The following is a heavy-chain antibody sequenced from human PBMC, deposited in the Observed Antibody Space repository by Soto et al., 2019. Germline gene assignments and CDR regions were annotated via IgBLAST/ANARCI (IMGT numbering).Heavy chain of an antibody. D-gene: IGHD6-13*01. V-gene: IGHV3-33*01. CDR1: GFTFSSYG. Sequence: ESGGGVVQPGRSLRLSCAASGFTFSSYGMHWVRQAPGKGLEWVAVIWYDGSNKYYADSVKGRFTISRDNSKNTLYLQMNSLRAEDTAVYYCARDRRDSSSWYYYYGMDVWGQGTTVTVSS. CDR3: ARDRRDSSSWYYYYGMDV. CDR2: IWYDGSNK. J-gene: IGHJ6*02.